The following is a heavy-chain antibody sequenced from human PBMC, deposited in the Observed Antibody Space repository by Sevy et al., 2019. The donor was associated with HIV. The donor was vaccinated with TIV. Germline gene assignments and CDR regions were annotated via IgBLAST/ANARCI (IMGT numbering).Heavy chain of an antibody. J-gene: IGHJ4*02. V-gene: IGHV3-30-3*01. CDR2: ISYDGSRH. Sequence: GESLKISCAASEFMFSTYAMHWVRQAPGKGLEWVAVISYDGSRHYYADSVKGRFTISRDNSKNTLFLQMNRLRLDETTFYYCARDAGYSTDWYPSDYWGQGTLVTVSS. D-gene: IGHD6-19*01. CDR3: ARDAGYSTDWYPSDY. CDR1: EFMFSTYA.